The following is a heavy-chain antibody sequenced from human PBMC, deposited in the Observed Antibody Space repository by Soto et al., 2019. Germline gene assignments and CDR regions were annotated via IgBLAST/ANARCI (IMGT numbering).Heavy chain of an antibody. CDR3: ARDKITGLFDY. Sequence: QVQLQQWGAGLLKPSETLSLTCAVYGGSFSGYYWTWIRQPPGTGLEWIGEINHSGSTNYNPSPQSRVPLSVDTSKNPFSLKLTSVTAADTAVYYCARDKITGLFDYWGQGTLVTVSS. D-gene: IGHD2-8*02. J-gene: IGHJ4*02. V-gene: IGHV4-34*01. CDR1: GGSFSGYY. CDR2: INHSGST.